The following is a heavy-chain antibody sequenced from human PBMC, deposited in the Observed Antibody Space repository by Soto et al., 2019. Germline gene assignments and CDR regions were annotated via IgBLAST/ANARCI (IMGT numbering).Heavy chain of an antibody. CDR1: GGTFSSHA. CDR3: ASFGGAPDVFDI. Sequence: ASVKVSCKASGGTFSSHAISWVRQAPGEGLEWMGGIIPIFGTANYAQKFQGRVTITADESTSTAYMELSSLRSEDTAVYYCASFGGAPDVFDIWGQGSMVTVSS. CDR2: IIPIFGTA. V-gene: IGHV1-69*13. J-gene: IGHJ3*02. D-gene: IGHD1-26*01.